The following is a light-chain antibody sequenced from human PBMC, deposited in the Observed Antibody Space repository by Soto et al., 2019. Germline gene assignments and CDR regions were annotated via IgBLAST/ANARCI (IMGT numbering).Light chain of an antibody. V-gene: IGLV2-14*01. J-gene: IGLJ3*02. CDR2: EVS. Sequence: QSALTQPASVSGSPGQSITISCTGTSNDVGGYKYVSWYQQHPGKAPKLMISEVSNRPSGISYRFSGSKSGNTASLTISGLQAEDEADYYCSSYTGNNIWVFGGGTKLTVL. CDR3: SSYTGNNIWV. CDR1: SNDVGGYKY.